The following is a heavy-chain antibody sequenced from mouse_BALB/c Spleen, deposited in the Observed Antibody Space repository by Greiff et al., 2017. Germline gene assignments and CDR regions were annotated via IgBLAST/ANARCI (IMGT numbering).Heavy chain of an antibody. CDR2: ISSGGSYT. Sequence: EVMLVESGGDLVKPGGSLKLSCAASGFTFSSYGMSWVRQTPDKRLEWVATISSGGSYTYYPDSVKGRFTISRDNAKNTLYLQMSSLKSEDTAMYYCVYYAMDYWGQGTSVTVSS. J-gene: IGHJ4*01. V-gene: IGHV5-6*02. CDR1: GFTFSSYG. CDR3: VYYAMDY.